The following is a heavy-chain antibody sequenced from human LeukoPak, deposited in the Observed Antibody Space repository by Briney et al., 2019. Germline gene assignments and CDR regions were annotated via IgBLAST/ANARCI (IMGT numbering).Heavy chain of an antibody. CDR1: EYDFTNYW. V-gene: IGHV5-51*01. CDR2: IYPSDSDT. D-gene: IGHD3-10*01. J-gene: IGHJ6*03. CDR3: ARRQAYTMRRNYYSYMDV. Sequence: GESLKISCKGSEYDFTNYWIGWVRQKPGKGLEWMGIIYPSDSDTRYSPSFQGQVTISADKSISTAYLQWSSLKASDTAVYYCARRQAYTMRRNYYSYMDVWGNGTTVTVSS.